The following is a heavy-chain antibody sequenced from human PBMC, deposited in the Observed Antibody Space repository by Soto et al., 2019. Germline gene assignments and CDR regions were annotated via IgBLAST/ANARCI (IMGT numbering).Heavy chain of an antibody. CDR1: GYTFTCYY. V-gene: IGHV1-2*04. CDR3: ARDRRRGVATTLFDY. Sequence: QVQLVQSGAEVKKPGASVKVSCKASGYTFTCYYMHWVRQAPGQGLEWMGWINPNSGGTNYAQKFQGWVTMTRDTSISTAYMELSRLRSDDTAVYYCARDRRRGVATTLFDYWGQGTLVTVSS. D-gene: IGHD5-12*01. J-gene: IGHJ4*02. CDR2: INPNSGGT.